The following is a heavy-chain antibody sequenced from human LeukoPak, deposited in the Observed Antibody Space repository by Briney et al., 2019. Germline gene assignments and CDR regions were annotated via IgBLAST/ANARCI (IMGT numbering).Heavy chain of an antibody. CDR2: ISYSGTT. D-gene: IGHD6-19*01. Sequence: IPSETLSLTCTVSGVSISSGVSYWSWIRQHPGRGLEWIGYISYSGTTYQNPSLKSRVTISLDTSKNQFSLKLSSVTAADTAMYYCARTFGGYSSGEGYWGQGTLVTVSS. CDR1: GVSISSGVSY. CDR3: ARTFGGYSSGEGY. J-gene: IGHJ4*02. V-gene: IGHV4-31*03.